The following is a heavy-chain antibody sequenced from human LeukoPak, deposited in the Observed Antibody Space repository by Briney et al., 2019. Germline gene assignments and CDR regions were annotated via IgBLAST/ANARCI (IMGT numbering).Heavy chain of an antibody. CDR1: GFTFSNYA. J-gene: IGHJ4*02. Sequence: PGGSLRLSCAASGFTFSNYAMSWARQAPGKGLEWVGRVKSKTHGGTTAYAAPVKGRFTISRDDSKTTVYLQMNSLKSEDAALYYCTTERPYFDNWGQGTLVTVSS. V-gene: IGHV3-15*01. CDR2: VKSKTHGGTT. CDR3: TTERPYFDN.